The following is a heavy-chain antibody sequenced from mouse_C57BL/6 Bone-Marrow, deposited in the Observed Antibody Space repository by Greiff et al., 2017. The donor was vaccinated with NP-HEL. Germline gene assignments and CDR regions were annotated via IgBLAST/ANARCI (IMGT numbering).Heavy chain of an antibody. D-gene: IGHD3-2*02. CDR2: INPYNGGT. Sequence: EVQLQQSGPVLVKPGASVKMSCKASGYTFTDYYMNWVKQSHGKSLEWIGVINPYNGGTSYNQKFKGKATLTVDKSSSTAYMELNSLTSEDSAVYYCARSGGSGYWFAYWGQGTLVTVSA. J-gene: IGHJ3*01. V-gene: IGHV1-19*01. CDR1: GYTFTDYY. CDR3: ARSGGSGYWFAY.